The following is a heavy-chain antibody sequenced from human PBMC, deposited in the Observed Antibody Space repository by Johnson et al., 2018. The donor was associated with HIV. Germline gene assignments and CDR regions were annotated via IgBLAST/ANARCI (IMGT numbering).Heavy chain of an antibody. CDR3: ARDGYKRISAFDI. CDR1: GFTFSSYA. J-gene: IGHJ3*02. V-gene: IGHV3-30-3*01. D-gene: IGHD5-24*01. CDR2: ISFAGDNK. Sequence: QVQLVESGGGVVQPGRSLRLSCAASGFTFSSYAMHWVRQAPGKGLEWVSVISFAGDNKYYADSVKGRLTISRENSKNTLYLQMNSLRAEDTAVYYCARDGYKRISAFDIWGQGTMVTVSS.